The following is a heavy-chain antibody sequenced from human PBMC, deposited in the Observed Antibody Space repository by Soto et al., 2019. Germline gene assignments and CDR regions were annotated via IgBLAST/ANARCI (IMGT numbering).Heavy chain of an antibody. CDR1: GFTFSSYA. Sequence: EVQLLESGGGLVQPGGSLRLSCAASGFTFSSYAMSWVRQAPGKGLEWVSGITGGGGTTYYADCVRGRFTISRDNSKNTLYLQRNSLRAEDTAVYYCARGPGYYDSSGHQLRYFDYWGQGTLVTVSS. CDR2: ITGGGGTT. V-gene: IGHV3-23*01. D-gene: IGHD3-22*01. J-gene: IGHJ4*02. CDR3: ARGPGYYDSSGHQLRYFDY.